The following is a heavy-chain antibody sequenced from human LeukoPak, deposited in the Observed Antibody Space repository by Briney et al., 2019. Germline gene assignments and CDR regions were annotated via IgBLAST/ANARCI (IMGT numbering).Heavy chain of an antibody. V-gene: IGHV3-23*01. CDR2: ISERGGST. CDR3: AKRGIVIRAVIIIGFHKEAYYFDY. CDR1: GITLSNYG. Sequence: GGSLRLSCAASGITLSNYGMSWVRQAPGKGLEWVSGISERGGSTNYADSVKGRLIISRDTSKNTVYLQMNSLRVEDTAVYFCAKRGIVIRAVIIIGFHKEAYYFDYWGQGILVTVSS. J-gene: IGHJ4*02. D-gene: IGHD3-10*01.